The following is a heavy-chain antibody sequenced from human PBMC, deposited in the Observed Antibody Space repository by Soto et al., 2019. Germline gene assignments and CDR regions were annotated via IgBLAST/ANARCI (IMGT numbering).Heavy chain of an antibody. Sequence: ASVKVSCKASGYTFTSHDINWVRQATGQGLEWMGWMNPNSGNTGYAQKFQGRVTMTRNTSISTAYMELSSLRSEDTAVYYCARGLTVSGSYSGYWGQGTLVTVSS. D-gene: IGHD1-26*01. J-gene: IGHJ4*02. CDR3: ARGLTVSGSYSGY. CDR2: MNPNSGNT. V-gene: IGHV1-8*01. CDR1: GYTFTSHD.